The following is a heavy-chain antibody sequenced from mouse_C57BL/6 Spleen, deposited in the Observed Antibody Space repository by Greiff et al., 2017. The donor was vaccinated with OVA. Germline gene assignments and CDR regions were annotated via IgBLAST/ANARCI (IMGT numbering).Heavy chain of an antibody. D-gene: IGHD2-4*01. J-gene: IGHJ2*01. V-gene: IGHV1-53*01. Sequence: QVHVKQPGTELVKPGASVKLSCKASGYTFTSYWMHWVKQRPGQGLEWIGNINPSNGGTNYNEKFKSKATLTVDKSSSTAYMQLSSLTSEDSAVYYCARGVDDYEEDYWGQGTTLTVSS. CDR1: GYTFTSYW. CDR3: ARGVDDYEEDY. CDR2: INPSNGGT.